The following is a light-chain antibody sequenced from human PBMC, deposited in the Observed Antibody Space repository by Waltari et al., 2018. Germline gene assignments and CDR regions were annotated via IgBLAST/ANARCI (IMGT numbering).Light chain of an antibody. V-gene: IGKV1-12*01. Sequence: DVQMTQSPSSVSASVGDSVIIPCRASQGTASWLAWYQQKPGKAPQLLIYGASTLQSGVPSRFSGRGSGTEFTLTINGLQPEDFATYFCQQANDLPPTFGQGTRVEI. J-gene: IGKJ1*01. CDR3: QQANDLPPT. CDR1: QGTASW. CDR2: GAS.